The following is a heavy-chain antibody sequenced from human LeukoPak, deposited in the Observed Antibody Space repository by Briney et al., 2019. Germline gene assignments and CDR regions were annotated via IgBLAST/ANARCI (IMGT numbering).Heavy chain of an antibody. Sequence: GGSLILSCAASGLTFSSYSMTWVRQAPGKGLQWVSSISSGGNYIYYADSLKGRFTISRDNAKNSLYLQMNSLRVEDTAVYYCARGYSSTWATGYWGQGTQVTVSS. CDR2: ISSGGNYI. V-gene: IGHV3-21*01. CDR3: ARGYSSTWATGY. J-gene: IGHJ1*01. CDR1: GLTFSSYS. D-gene: IGHD6-13*01.